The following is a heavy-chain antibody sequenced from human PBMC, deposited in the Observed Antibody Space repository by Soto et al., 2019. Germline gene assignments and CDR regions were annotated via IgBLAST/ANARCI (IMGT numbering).Heavy chain of an antibody. Sequence: VGSLRLSCAASGVTFSSYAMTWVRQAQGKGLEWVSVNSGSGGSTYYAESVKGQFTISRDNSKNTLYLQMNSLRAEDTAVYYCARRSSGWYFDYWGQGTLVTVSS. CDR1: GVTFSSYA. V-gene: IGHV3-23*01. CDR2: NSGSGGST. CDR3: ARRSSGWYFDY. D-gene: IGHD6-19*01. J-gene: IGHJ4*02.